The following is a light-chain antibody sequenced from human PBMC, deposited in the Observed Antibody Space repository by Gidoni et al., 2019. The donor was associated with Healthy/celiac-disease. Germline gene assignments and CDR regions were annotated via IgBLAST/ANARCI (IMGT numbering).Light chain of an antibody. V-gene: IGKV3-20*01. CDR1: QSVSSSY. CDR2: GAS. CDR3: QQYGSSPST. J-gene: IGKJ5*01. Sequence: IVLTTSPGTLSLSPGERATLSCRASQSVSSSYLTWYQQKPGQAPRLLIYGASSRATGIPDRFSGSGSGTDFTLTISRLEPEDVAVYYCQQYGSSPSTFGQGTRLEIK.